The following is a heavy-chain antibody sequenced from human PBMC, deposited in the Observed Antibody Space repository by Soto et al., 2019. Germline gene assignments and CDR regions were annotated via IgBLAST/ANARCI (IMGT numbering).Heavy chain of an antibody. J-gene: IGHJ4*02. Sequence: QVQLVQSGAEVKKPGSSVKVSCKASGGTFGSYAFSWVRQAPGQGLEWMGGIIPVSGAPHYAQKFQGRVTITADESTSTAYMELSSLSSQDTAVYYCATALGCRSTSCTLDYWGQGTRVIVSS. CDR3: ATALGCRSTSCTLDY. CDR1: GGTFGSYA. V-gene: IGHV1-69*01. D-gene: IGHD2-2*01. CDR2: IIPVSGAP.